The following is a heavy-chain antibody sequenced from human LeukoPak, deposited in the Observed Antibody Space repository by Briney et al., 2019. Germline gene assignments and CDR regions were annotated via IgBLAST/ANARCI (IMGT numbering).Heavy chain of an antibody. CDR2: ISAYNGNT. CDR1: GYTFTSYG. CDR3: ARDGQQQLTTAYFQY. Sequence: ASVKVSCKASGYTFTSYGISWVRQAPGQGLEWMGWISAYNGNTNYAQKLQGRVTMTTDTSTSTAYMELRSLRSDDTAVYYCARDGQQQLTTAYFQYWGQGTLVTVSS. D-gene: IGHD6-13*01. V-gene: IGHV1-18*01. J-gene: IGHJ1*01.